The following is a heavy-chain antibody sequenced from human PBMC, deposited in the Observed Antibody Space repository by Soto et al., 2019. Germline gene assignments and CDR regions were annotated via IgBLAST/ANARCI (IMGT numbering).Heavy chain of an antibody. Sequence: ASVKLSCKASGYTFTSYDINWVRQATGQGLEWMGWMNPNSGNTGYAQKFQGRVTMTRNTSISTAYMELSSLRSEDTAVYYCARERGASSPFDYWGQGTLVTLSS. CDR2: MNPNSGNT. J-gene: IGHJ4*02. D-gene: IGHD6-19*01. CDR3: ARERGASSPFDY. V-gene: IGHV1-8*01. CDR1: GYTFTSYD.